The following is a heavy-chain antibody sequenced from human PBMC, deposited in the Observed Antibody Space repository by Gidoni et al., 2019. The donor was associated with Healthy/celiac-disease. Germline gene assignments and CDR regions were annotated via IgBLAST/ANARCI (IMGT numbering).Heavy chain of an antibody. CDR1: GFTFSSYG. V-gene: IGHV3-30*03. J-gene: IGHJ4*02. CDR3: AIPHSTTIIGAYYFDF. Sequence: QVQLVESGGGVVQPGRSWRLSCAASGFTFSSYGMHWVRQAPGKGLEWVAVISYDGSNKYYADSVKGRFTISRDNSKNTLYLQINSLRAEDTAVYYWAIPHSTTIIGAYYFDFWGQGTLVTVSS. D-gene: IGHD5-12*01. CDR2: ISYDGSNK.